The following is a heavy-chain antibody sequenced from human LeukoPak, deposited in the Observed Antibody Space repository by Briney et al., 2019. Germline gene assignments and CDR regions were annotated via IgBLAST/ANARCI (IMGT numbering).Heavy chain of an antibody. CDR1: GGSINSHY. J-gene: IGHJ3*02. Sequence: SETLSLTCIVSGGSINSHYWSWIRQPPGKGLEWIGDIHYTGTTKYNPSAKSRVTISIDTSKNQFSLELSSVTATDTAVYFCATNRVGTYDRPFDIWGQGTMVTVSS. D-gene: IGHD1-26*01. V-gene: IGHV4-59*08. CDR3: ATNRVGTYDRPFDI. CDR2: IHYTGTT.